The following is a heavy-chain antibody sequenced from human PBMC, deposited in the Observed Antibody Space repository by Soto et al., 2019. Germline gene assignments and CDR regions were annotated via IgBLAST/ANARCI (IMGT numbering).Heavy chain of an antibody. J-gene: IGHJ4*02. CDR1: GGSISSSSYY. CDR2: IYYSGST. D-gene: IGHD3-9*01. CDR3: ARIYDILTGLGY. V-gene: IGHV4-39*01. Sequence: SETLSLTCTVSGGSISSSSYYWGWIRQPPGKGLEWIGSIYYSGSTYYNPSLKSRVTISVDTSKNQFSLKLSSVTAADTAVYYCARIYDILTGLGYWGQGTLVTVSS.